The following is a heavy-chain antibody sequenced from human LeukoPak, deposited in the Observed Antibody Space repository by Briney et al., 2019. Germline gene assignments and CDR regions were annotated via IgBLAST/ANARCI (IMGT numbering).Heavy chain of an antibody. Sequence: ASVKVFCKASGYTFTGYYMHWVRQAPGQGLEWMGWISAYNGNTNYAQKLQGRVTMTTDTSTSTAYMELRSLRSDDTAVYYCARDRSSGWYGRINWFDPWGQGTLVTVSS. CDR2: ISAYNGNT. D-gene: IGHD6-19*01. CDR1: GYTFTGYY. J-gene: IGHJ5*02. CDR3: ARDRSSGWYGRINWFDP. V-gene: IGHV1-18*04.